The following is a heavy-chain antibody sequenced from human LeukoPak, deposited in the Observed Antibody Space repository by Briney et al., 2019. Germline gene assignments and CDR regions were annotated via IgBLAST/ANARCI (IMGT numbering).Heavy chain of an antibody. D-gene: IGHD3-16*01. Sequence: SETLSLTCIVSGDSISPYYWSWIRQPAGKGLEWIGRIYPSGTTSYNPSLQSRVTMSVDTSKNQFSLKLSSVTAADTAVYYCARDRLPRTPIGWGQGTLVTVSS. V-gene: IGHV4-4*07. J-gene: IGHJ4*02. CDR1: GDSISPYY. CDR2: IYPSGTT. CDR3: ARDRLPRTPIG.